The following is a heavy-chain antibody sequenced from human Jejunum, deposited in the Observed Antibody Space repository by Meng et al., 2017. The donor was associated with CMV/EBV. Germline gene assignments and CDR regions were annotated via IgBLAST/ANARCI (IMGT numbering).Heavy chain of an antibody. D-gene: IGHD3-10*01. CDR1: GGSFSIYY. CDR2: INHIANT. V-gene: IGHV4-34*01. J-gene: IGHJ4*02. Sequence: CAVSGGSFSIYYWSWIRQSPGKGLEWLGHINHIANTNYTPSLKSRLTMSVDTSKNQFSLDLTSVTAADTGVYFCARGGPHQSGYDFWGQGTLVTVSS. CDR3: ARGGPHQSGYDF.